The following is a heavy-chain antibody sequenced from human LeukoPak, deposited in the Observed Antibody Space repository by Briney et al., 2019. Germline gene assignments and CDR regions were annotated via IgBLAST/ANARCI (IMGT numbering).Heavy chain of an antibody. Sequence: LRLSCAASGFTFSSYSMNWVRQPPGKGLEWIGYIYHSGSTYYNPSLKSRVTISVDRSKNQSSLKLSSVTAADTAVYYCARAGDYGDYYFDYWGQGTLVTVSS. J-gene: IGHJ4*02. CDR2: IYHSGST. CDR1: GFTFSSYS. V-gene: IGHV4-30-2*01. D-gene: IGHD4-17*01. CDR3: ARAGDYGDYYFDY.